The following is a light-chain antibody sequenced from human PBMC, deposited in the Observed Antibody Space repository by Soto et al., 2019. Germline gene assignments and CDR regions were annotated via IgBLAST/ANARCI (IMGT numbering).Light chain of an antibody. CDR2: EVS. CDR1: SSDVGAHNF. V-gene: IGLV2-14*01. Sequence: QSALTQPASVSGSPGQSITISCTGTSSDVGAHNFVSWYQQHPGKAPKFIIYEVSNRPSGVSNRFSGSKSGNTASLSISGLQAEDEADYYCTSYTTSSTYVFGTGTKVTVL. CDR3: TSYTTSSTYV. J-gene: IGLJ1*01.